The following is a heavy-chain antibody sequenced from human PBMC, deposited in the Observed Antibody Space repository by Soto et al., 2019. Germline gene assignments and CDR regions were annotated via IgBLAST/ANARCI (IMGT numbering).Heavy chain of an antibody. CDR2: IYHGGST. Sequence: WETVGLTCAVSAYSSSSCDYSVWLRRPPGGGLEWIGGIYHGGSTYYNRYVNSRDTLSIDMTNTNVSLILNSVTAAATAVYYCARVGPWVPYYYDSSTYTFENWFDPWGQGTLVTVSS. D-gene: IGHD3-22*01. CDR3: ARVGPWVPYYYDSSTYTFENWFDP. V-gene: IGHV4-38-2*01. CDR1: AYSSSSCDY. J-gene: IGHJ5*02.